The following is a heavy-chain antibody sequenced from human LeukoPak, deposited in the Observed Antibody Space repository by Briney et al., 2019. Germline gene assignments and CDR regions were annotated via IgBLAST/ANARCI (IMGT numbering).Heavy chain of an antibody. V-gene: IGHV3-23*01. CDR3: ARLYYYGSGNRAFDY. J-gene: IGHJ4*02. CDR1: GFTLSNYA. D-gene: IGHD3-10*01. Sequence: GGSLRLSCAASGFTLSNYAMSWVRQAPGKGLEWVSAISVSGSSTYFADSVKGRFTISRDNAKNSLYLQMNSLRAEDTAAYYCARLYYYGSGNRAFDYWGQGTLVTVSS. CDR2: ISVSGSST.